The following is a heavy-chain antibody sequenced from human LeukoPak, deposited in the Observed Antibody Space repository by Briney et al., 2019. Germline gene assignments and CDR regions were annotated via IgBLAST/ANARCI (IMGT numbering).Heavy chain of an antibody. D-gene: IGHD2-15*01. Sequence: SETLSLTCAVYGGSFSGYYWSWIRQPPGKGLEWIGEINHSGSTNYNPSLKSRVTISVDTSKNQFSLKLSSVTAADTAVYYCAREGRPNWFDPWGQGTLVTVSS. CDR2: INHSGST. CDR1: GGSFSGYY. V-gene: IGHV4-34*01. CDR3: AREGRPNWFDP. J-gene: IGHJ5*02.